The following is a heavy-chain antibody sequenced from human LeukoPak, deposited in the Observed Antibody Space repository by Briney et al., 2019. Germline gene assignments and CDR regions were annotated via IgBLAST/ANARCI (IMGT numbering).Heavy chain of an antibody. CDR1: GFTFSSYE. D-gene: IGHD3-10*02. J-gene: IGHJ6*04. CDR3: AELGITMIGGV. Sequence: GGSLRLSCAASGFTFSSYEMNWVRQAPGKGLEWVAYIKSSGSTIYYADSVKGRFTISRDNAKNSLYLQMNSLRAQDTAVYYCAELGITMIGGVWGKGTTVTISS. V-gene: IGHV3-48*03. CDR2: IKSSGSTI.